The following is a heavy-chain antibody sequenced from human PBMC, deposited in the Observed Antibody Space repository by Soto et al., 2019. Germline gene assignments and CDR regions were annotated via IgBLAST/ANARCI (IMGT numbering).Heavy chain of an antibody. D-gene: IGHD1-26*01. CDR1: GGSISNANYY. J-gene: IGHJ5*02. CDR3: ARASISRCVDRSCPAWFER. V-gene: IGHV4-31*03. CDR2: IYYTVTT. Sequence: PSETLSLTCTVSGGSISNANYYWSWILHHPGKGLEWIGYIYYTVTTYYSPSLESRVAISVDTSQNQFSLKLGAVTAADTAVYFCARASISRCVDRSCPAWFERWGKGTMVIVSA.